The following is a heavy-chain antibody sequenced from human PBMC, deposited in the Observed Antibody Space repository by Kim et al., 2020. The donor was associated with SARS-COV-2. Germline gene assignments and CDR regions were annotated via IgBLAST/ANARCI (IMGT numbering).Heavy chain of an antibody. CDR3: AKFNAPATVTTKGYYFDY. J-gene: IGHJ4*02. Sequence: GGSLRLSCAASGFTFSSYAMSWVRQAPGKGLEWVSAISGSGGSTYYADSVKGRFTISRDNSKNTLYLQMNSLRAEDTAVYYCAKFNAPATVTTKGYYFDYWGQGTLVTVSS. CDR1: GFTFSSYA. D-gene: IGHD4-17*01. V-gene: IGHV3-23*01. CDR2: ISGSGGST.